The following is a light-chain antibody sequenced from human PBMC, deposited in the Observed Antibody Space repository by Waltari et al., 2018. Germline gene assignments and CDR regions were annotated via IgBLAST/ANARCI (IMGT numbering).Light chain of an antibody. V-gene: IGKV1-33*01. CDR2: DAS. CDR3: QQYDNLPFT. J-gene: IGKJ3*01. Sequence: DIQIPQSPSSLSASVGDRVTITCQASQDISNYLTWYQQKTGKAPKLLIYDASNLETWVPSRFSGSGSWTDFTFTINSLQPEDIATYYCQQYDNLPFTFGPGTKVDIK. CDR1: QDISNY.